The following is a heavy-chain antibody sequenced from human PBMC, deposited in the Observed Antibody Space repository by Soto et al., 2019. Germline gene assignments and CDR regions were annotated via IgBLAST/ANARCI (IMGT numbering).Heavy chain of an antibody. Sequence: PGGSLRLSCAASGFTFSSYAMSWVRQAPGKGLEWVSAISGSGGSTYYADSVKGRFTISRDNSKNTLYLQMNSLRAEDTAVYYCAKDRPRRDGYKLENLDYWGQGTLVTVSS. V-gene: IGHV3-23*01. CDR1: GFTFSSYA. D-gene: IGHD5-12*01. CDR3: AKDRPRRDGYKLENLDY. CDR2: ISGSGGST. J-gene: IGHJ4*02.